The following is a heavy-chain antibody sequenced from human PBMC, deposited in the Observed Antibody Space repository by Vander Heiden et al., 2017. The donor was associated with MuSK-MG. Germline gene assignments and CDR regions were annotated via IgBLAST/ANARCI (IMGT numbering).Heavy chain of an antibody. CDR1: GGSFSGSY. J-gene: IGHJ5*02. CDR2: INHSGST. V-gene: IGHV4-34*01. D-gene: IGHD3-3*01. Sequence: QVQLPQWGAGLLKPSETLSLTCAVYGGSFSGSYWSWIRQPPGKGLEWIGEINHSGSTNYNPSLNRRVTISVDTSKNQFSLKLSSVTAADTAVYYCARAAYYDFWSGYSNWFDPWGQGTLVTVSS. CDR3: ARAAYYDFWSGYSNWFDP.